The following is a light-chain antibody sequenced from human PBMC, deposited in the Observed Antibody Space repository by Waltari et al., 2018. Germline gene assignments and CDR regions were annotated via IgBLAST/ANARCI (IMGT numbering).Light chain of an antibody. J-gene: IGKJ5*01. Sequence: EIVMTPSPATLSVSPGETATLSCRPSQSVSSNLAWYQQKPGQGPRLLIFGASTRATAIPPRFSGSGSGTEFTLTISGLHSEDFAVYYCQQYNDWVTFGQGTRLDIK. V-gene: IGKV3-15*01. CDR3: QQYNDWVT. CDR1: QSVSSN. CDR2: GAS.